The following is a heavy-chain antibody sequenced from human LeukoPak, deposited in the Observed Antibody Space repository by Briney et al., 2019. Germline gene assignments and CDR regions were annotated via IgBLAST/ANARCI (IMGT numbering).Heavy chain of an antibody. Sequence: GGSLRLSCAASGFTFDDYAMHWVRQAPGKGLEWVSGISWNSGSIGYADSVKGRFTISRDNAKNSLYLQMNSLRAEDMALYYCAKSRSYSSSGGFDYRGQGALVTVSS. CDR2: ISWNSGSI. CDR1: GFTFDDYA. V-gene: IGHV3-9*03. D-gene: IGHD6-6*01. CDR3: AKSRSYSSSGGFDY. J-gene: IGHJ4*02.